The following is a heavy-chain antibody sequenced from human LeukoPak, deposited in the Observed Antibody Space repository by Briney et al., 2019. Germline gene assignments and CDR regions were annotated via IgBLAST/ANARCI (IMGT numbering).Heavy chain of an antibody. V-gene: IGHV3-15*07. CDR2: IKSKTDGGTR. J-gene: IGHJ5*02. CDR3: TSGRGFYYDT. CDR1: TFTFNNAW. D-gene: IGHD3-22*01. Sequence: GGSLRLSCAASTFTFNNAWVNWGRQAPGEGLERVGRIKSKTDGGTRDYAAPVKGRFTISRDDSTNTLYLQMNSLTTEDTAVYYCTSGRGFYYDTWDQGTLVTVSS.